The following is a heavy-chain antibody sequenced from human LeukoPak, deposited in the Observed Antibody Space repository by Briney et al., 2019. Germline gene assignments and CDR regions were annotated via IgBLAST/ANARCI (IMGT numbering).Heavy chain of an antibody. V-gene: IGHV4-59*08. Sequence: SETLSLTCTVSGGSISSYYWNWIRQPPGKGLEWIGYIYYSGSTNYNPSLKSRVTISVDTSKNQFSLRLSSVTAADTAVYYCASPNLWRPYSSGGGRDYWGQGTLVTVSS. D-gene: IGHD6-19*01. J-gene: IGHJ4*02. CDR3: ASPNLWRPYSSGGGRDY. CDR2: IYYSGST. CDR1: GGSISSYY.